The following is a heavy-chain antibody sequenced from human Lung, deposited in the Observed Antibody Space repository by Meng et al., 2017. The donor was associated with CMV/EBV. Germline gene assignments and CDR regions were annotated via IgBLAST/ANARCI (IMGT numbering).Heavy chain of an antibody. CDR2: INWNGGST. CDR1: GFTFDDYG. D-gene: IGHD6-6*01. Sequence: GESLKISCAASGFTFDDYGMSWVRQAPGKGLEWVSGINWNGGSTGYADSVKGRFTISRDNAKNSLYLQMNGLRAEDTALYYCARGRGAARPGYFDYWGQGTLVTVSS. J-gene: IGHJ4*02. V-gene: IGHV3-20*04. CDR3: ARGRGAARPGYFDY.